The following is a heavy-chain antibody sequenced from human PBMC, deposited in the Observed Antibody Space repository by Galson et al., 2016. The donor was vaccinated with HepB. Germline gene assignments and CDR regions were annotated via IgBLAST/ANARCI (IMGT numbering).Heavy chain of an antibody. CDR3: ARGNFIVIPTPRFDAFDI. J-gene: IGHJ3*02. V-gene: IGHV1-69*06. Sequence: SVKVSCKASGGSFNSYALSWVRQAPGQGLEWMGGIIPAFGTEKYTQKFQGRVTITADKATGTAYMELSRVTSEDTAVYYWARGNFIVIPTPRFDAFDIWGQGTMVTVSS. CDR1: GGSFNSYA. D-gene: IGHD2-2*01. CDR2: IIPAFGTE.